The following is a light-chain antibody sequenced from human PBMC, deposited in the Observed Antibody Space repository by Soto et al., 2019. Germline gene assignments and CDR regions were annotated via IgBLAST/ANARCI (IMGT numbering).Light chain of an antibody. CDR2: GAS. V-gene: IGKV3-20*01. Sequence: EIMLTQSPGTLSLSPGESATLSCKASQSVSSNFLAWYQRKPGQAPRLLIYGASYRATDIPYRFSGSGSGTDFTLTITRLEPEDFAVYYCQQYGSSPPTFGQGTKVEIK. J-gene: IGKJ1*01. CDR3: QQYGSSPPT. CDR1: QSVSSNF.